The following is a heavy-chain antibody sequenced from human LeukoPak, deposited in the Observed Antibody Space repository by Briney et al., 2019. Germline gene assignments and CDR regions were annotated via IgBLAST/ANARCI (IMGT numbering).Heavy chain of an antibody. CDR3: ARTGVDSTVANRFDP. V-gene: IGHV4-39*01. CDR2: IYYSGNT. Sequence: PSETLSLTCTVSGGAISSSGYYWGWIRQPPGKGLEWIGSIYYSGNTYYNPSLKSRVTISVDRSKNQFSLKLTSVTAADTAVYSCARTGVDSTVANRFDPWSQGTLVTVSS. CDR1: GGAISSSGYY. J-gene: IGHJ5*02. D-gene: IGHD4-23*01.